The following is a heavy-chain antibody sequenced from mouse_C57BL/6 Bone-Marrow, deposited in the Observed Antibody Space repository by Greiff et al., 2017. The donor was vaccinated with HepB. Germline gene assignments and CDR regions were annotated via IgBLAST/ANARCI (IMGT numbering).Heavy chain of an antibody. CDR3: ARGAY. CDR1: GYTFTSYG. J-gene: IGHJ3*01. V-gene: IGHV1-80*01. CDR2: IYPGDGDT. Sequence: QVQLKESGAELARPGASVKLSCKASGYTFTSYGISWVKQRPGKGLEWIGQIYPGDGDTNYNGKFKGKATLTADKSSSTAYMQLSSLTSEDSAVYFCARGAYWGQGTLVTVSA.